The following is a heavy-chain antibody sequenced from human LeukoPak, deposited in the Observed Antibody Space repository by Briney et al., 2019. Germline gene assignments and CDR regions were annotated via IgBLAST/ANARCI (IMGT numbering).Heavy chain of an antibody. CDR1: GYTFTSYG. D-gene: IGHD3-22*01. V-gene: IGHV1-18*01. CDR2: ISAYNGNT. CDR3: ARGSYYDSSGYYPGRYYYYYGMDV. Sequence: GASVKVSCKASGYTFTSYGISWVRQAPGQGLEWMGWISAYNGNTNYAQKLQGRVTMTTDTSTSTAYMELRSLRSEDTAVYYCARGSYYDSSGYYPGRYYYYYGMDVWGQGTTVTVSS. J-gene: IGHJ6*02.